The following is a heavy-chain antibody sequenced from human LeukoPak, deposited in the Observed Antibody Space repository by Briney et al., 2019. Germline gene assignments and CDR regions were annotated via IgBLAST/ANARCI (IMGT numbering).Heavy chain of an antibody. Sequence: GGSLRLSCAASGFTFSSYSMNWVRQAPGKGLEWVSYISSSNSAIYYADSVKGRFTISRDNAKNSLYLQMNSLRAEDTAVYCCARDVDSSATLEYWGQGTLVTVSS. J-gene: IGHJ4*02. D-gene: IGHD3-22*01. CDR3: ARDVDSSATLEY. CDR2: ISSSNSAI. V-gene: IGHV3-48*01. CDR1: GFTFSSYS.